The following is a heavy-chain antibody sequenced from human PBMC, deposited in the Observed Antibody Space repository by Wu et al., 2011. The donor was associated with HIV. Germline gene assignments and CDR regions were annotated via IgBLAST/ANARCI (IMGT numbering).Heavy chain of an antibody. CDR3: ARDRPWNGYDYFGEEFYFDY. CDR2: IIPIFGTA. J-gene: IGHJ4*02. Sequence: QVQLVQSGAEVKKSGSSVKVSCKASGGTFSDYSITWVRQAPGQGLEWMGRIIPIFGTANYAQKFQGRVTITADKSTSTAYMELSSLRSDDTAVYYCARDRPWNGYDYFGEEFYFDYWGQGTLVTSPQ. V-gene: IGHV1-69*06. CDR1: GGTFSDYS. D-gene: IGHD5-12*01.